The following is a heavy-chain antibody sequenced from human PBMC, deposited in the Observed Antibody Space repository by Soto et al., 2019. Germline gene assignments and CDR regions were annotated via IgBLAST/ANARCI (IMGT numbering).Heavy chain of an antibody. Sequence: QVQLQESGPGLVKPSETLSLTCTVSGGSISSYYWSWIRQPAGKGLEWIGRIYTSGSTNYNPSLKSRVTMAVDTSKNQFSLKLSSVTAADTAVYYCARGSPVAPRHGMDVWGQGTTVTVSS. J-gene: IGHJ6*02. D-gene: IGHD6-6*01. CDR1: GGSISSYY. CDR2: IYTSGST. V-gene: IGHV4-4*07. CDR3: ARGSPVAPRHGMDV.